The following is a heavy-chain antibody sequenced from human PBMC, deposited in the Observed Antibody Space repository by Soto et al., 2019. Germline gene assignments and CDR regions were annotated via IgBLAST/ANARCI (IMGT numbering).Heavy chain of an antibody. D-gene: IGHD3-10*01. CDR3: ARAEGSYYGIL. J-gene: IGHJ4*02. V-gene: IGHV4-59*01. CDR2: IYYSGST. Sequence: SETLSFTCTVSGGSISSYYWSWIRQPPGKGLEWIGYIYYSGSTNYNPSLKSRVTISVDTSKNQFSLKLSSVTAADTAVYYCARAEGSYYGILWGQGTLVTVSS. CDR1: GGSISSYY.